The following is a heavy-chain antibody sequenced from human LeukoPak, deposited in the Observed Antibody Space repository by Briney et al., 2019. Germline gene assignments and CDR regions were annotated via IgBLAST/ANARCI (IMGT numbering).Heavy chain of an antibody. CDR2: IYISGNN. D-gene: IGHD5-24*01. V-gene: IGHV4-4*09. Sequence: SGTLSLTCTVSGDSISSYSWSWIRQPPGQGLEWIAYIYISGNNDSHPSLKSRVTISVASSRNQFSLGLSSVTAADTAVYYCARRRGDMTTIPDYHYYYMDVWGKGTTVTVSS. CDR1: GDSISSYS. J-gene: IGHJ6*03. CDR3: ARRRGDMTTIPDYHYYYMDV.